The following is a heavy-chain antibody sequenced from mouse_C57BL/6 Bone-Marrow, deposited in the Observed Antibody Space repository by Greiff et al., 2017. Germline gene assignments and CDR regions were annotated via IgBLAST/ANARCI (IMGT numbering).Heavy chain of an antibody. CDR2: ILPGRGST. J-gene: IGHJ4*01. CDR3: ALLGRVYAMDY. V-gene: IGHV1-9*01. Sequence: FQLQQSGAELMKPGASVKLSCKATGYTFTGYWIEWVKQRPGHGLEWIGEILPGRGSTNYNEKFKGKATFTADTSSNTAYMQLSSLTTEDSAIYYCALLGRVYAMDYWGQGTSVTVSS. CDR1: GYTFTGYW. D-gene: IGHD4-1*01.